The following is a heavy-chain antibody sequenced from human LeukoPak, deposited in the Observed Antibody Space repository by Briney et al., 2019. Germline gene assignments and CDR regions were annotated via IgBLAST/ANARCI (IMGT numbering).Heavy chain of an antibody. Sequence: GASVKVSCKASGYTFTGYYMHWVRQAPGQGLEWMGWINPNSGGTNYAQKFQGRVTMTRDTSISTAYMELSRLRSDDTAVYYCARGLGYYGSGSYSPLGYWGQGTLVTVSS. CDR1: GYTFTGYY. CDR2: INPNSGGT. V-gene: IGHV1-2*02. J-gene: IGHJ4*02. D-gene: IGHD3-10*01. CDR3: ARGLGYYGSGSYSPLGY.